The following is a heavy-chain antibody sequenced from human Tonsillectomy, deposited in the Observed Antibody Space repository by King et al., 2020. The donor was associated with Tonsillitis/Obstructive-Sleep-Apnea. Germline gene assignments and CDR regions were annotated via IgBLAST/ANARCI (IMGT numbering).Heavy chain of an antibody. J-gene: IGHJ3*01. Sequence: VQLVESGGGLVQPGGSLRLSCAASGFTFSNYAMHWVRRAPGKGLEYVSGISTNGGSTYYANSVKGRFTISRDYSKNTLYLQMGSLRAEDMAVYFCARDGSVTIFGVAGDAFDFWGQGTMVTVSS. D-gene: IGHD3-3*01. CDR3: ARDGSVTIFGVAGDAFDF. CDR1: GFTFSNYA. V-gene: IGHV3-64*01. CDR2: ISTNGGST.